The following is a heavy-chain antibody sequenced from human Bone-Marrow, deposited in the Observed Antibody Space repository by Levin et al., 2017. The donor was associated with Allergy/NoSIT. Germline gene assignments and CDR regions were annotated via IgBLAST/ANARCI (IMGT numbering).Heavy chain of an antibody. CDR3: ARDGAMVSDYVGG. D-gene: IGHD3-16*01. V-gene: IGHV3-21*01. CDR1: GFTFSSYS. CDR2: ISSSSSYI. Sequence: GGSLRLSCAASGFTFSSYSMNWVRQAPGKGLEWVSSISSSSSYIYYADSVKGRFTISRDNAKNSLYLQMNSLRAEDTAVYYCARDGAMVSDYVGGWGQGTLVTVSS. J-gene: IGHJ4*02.